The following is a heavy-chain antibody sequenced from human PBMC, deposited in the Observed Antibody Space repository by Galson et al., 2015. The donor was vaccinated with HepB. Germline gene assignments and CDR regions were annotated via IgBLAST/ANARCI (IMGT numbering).Heavy chain of an antibody. CDR3: ARESLEYDSSGPPHLVDAFDI. V-gene: IGHV3-30-3*01. CDR1: GFTFSSFD. CDR2: ISYDGSNK. J-gene: IGHJ3*02. Sequence: SLRLSCAAPGFTFSSFDMHWVRQAPGKGLEWVAVISYDGSNKFYADSVKGRFTISRDNSKNTLFLQMNSLRAEDTAVYYCARESLEYDSSGPPHLVDAFDIWGQGTMVTVSS. D-gene: IGHD3-22*01.